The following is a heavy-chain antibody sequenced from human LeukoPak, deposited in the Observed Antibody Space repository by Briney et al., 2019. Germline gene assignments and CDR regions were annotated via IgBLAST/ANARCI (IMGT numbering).Heavy chain of an antibody. V-gene: IGHV4-30-2*01. D-gene: IGHD5-18*01. J-gene: IGHJ4*02. CDR3: ARGRSGYSYGPFDY. Sequence: SETLSLTCAVSGGSISSGGYSWSWIRQPPGKGLEWIGYIYHSGSTYYNPSLKSRVTISVDRSKSQFSLKLSSVTAADTAVYYCARGRSGYSYGPFDYWGQGTLVTVSS. CDR2: IYHSGST. CDR1: GGSISSGGYS.